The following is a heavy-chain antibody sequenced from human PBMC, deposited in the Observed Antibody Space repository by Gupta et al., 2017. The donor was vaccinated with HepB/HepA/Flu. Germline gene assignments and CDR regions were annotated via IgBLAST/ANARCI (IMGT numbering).Heavy chain of an antibody. D-gene: IGHD3-3*01. CDR3: AKDLYFWSAMDV. Sequence: EVQLLESGGGLVQPGGSLRLSCAASGFSFAGNAMSWVRQAPGKGLEWVSGIEGDMREHYADSVKGRFSISRDNSKNTLYLQINSLRAEDTAVYYCAKDLYFWSAMDVWGRGTTVTVSS. J-gene: IGHJ6*03. V-gene: IGHV3-23*01. CDR1: GFSFAGNA. CDR2: IEGDMRE.